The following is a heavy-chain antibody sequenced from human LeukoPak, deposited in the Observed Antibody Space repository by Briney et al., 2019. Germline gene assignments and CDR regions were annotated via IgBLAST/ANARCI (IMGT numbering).Heavy chain of an antibody. CDR2: IYYSGST. D-gene: IGHD3-3*01. Sequence: SETLSLTCTVSGGSISSGGYYWSWIRQHPGKGLEWIGYIYYSGSTYYNPSLKSRVTISVDTSKNQFSLKLSSVTAADTAVYYCARGDYDLYYYYYGMDVWGQGTTVTVSS. CDR1: GGSISSGGYY. V-gene: IGHV4-31*03. J-gene: IGHJ6*02. CDR3: ARGDYDLYYYYYGMDV.